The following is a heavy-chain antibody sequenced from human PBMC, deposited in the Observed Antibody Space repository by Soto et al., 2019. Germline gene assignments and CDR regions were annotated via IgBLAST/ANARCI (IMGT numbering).Heavy chain of an antibody. Sequence: LRLSCAASGFTFSSYDMHWVRQAPGKGLEWVGIIWYDGSNKYYADSVKGRFTISRDNSKNTLYLEVNSLRADDTAVYYCARSFRQWLVDSWGQGALVTVSS. CDR3: ARSFRQWLVDS. CDR2: IWYDGSNK. D-gene: IGHD6-19*01. J-gene: IGHJ4*02. V-gene: IGHV3-33*01. CDR1: GFTFSSYD.